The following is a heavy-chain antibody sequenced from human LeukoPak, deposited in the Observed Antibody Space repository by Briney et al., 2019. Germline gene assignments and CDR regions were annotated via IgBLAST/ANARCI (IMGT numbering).Heavy chain of an antibody. D-gene: IGHD6-13*01. V-gene: IGHV4-59*01. J-gene: IGHJ4*02. CDR1: GGSISSYY. Sequence: SSETLSLTCTVAGGSISSYYWSWIRQPPGQGLEWIGYIYYSGSTNYNPSLKSRVTISVDTSMNQFSLKLSSVTAADTAVYYCASMGAAAGNYFDYWGQGTLVTVSS. CDR3: ASMGAAAGNYFDY. CDR2: IYYSGST.